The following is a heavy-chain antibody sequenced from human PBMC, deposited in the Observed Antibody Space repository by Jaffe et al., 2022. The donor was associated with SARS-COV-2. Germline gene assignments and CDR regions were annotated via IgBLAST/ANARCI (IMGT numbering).Heavy chain of an antibody. Sequence: QVQLVQSGAEVKKPGASVKVSCKASGYAFTSSGISWVRQAPGQGLEWMGWISAYNGNTNYVQKFQGRVTMTTDTSTSTAYMELRSLRSGDTAVYYCARGLHDSSGYYYLFWGQGTPVTVSS. D-gene: IGHD3-22*01. CDR1: GYAFTSSG. V-gene: IGHV1-18*01. CDR2: ISAYNGNT. CDR3: ARGLHDSSGYYYLF. J-gene: IGHJ4*02.